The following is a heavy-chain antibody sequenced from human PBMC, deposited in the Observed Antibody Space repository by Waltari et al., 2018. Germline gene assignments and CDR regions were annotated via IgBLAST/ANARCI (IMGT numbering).Heavy chain of an antibody. CDR2: IYYGGTT. V-gene: IGHV4-30-4*08. Sequence: QVQLQESGPGLVKPSQTLSLTCTVSGGSISSGDYYWSWIRQPPGKGLEWIGYIYYGGTTSYTRSLKSRVTISVAPSKTRFSRRLGSGSAADRAVYSCAARIEVGFDPGGQEPWSPSPQ. CDR1: GGSISSGDYY. D-gene: IGHD3-22*01. CDR3: AARIEVGFDP. J-gene: IGHJ5*02.